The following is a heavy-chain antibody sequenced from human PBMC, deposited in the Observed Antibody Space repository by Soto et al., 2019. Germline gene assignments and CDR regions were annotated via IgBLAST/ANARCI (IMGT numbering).Heavy chain of an antibody. Sequence: SETLSLNWAVYGGSFSSYYWGGIRQPPGKGLEWIGSIYYSGSTYYNPSLKSRVTISVDTSKNQFSLKLSSVTAADTAVYYCARAMVRGIFDYWGQGTLVTVSS. V-gene: IGHV4-39*01. CDR1: GGSFSSYY. CDR3: ARAMVRGIFDY. J-gene: IGHJ4*02. CDR2: IYYSGST. D-gene: IGHD3-10*01.